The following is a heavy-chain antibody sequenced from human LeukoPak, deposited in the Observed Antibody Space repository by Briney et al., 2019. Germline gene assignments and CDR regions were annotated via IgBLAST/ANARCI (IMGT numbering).Heavy chain of an antibody. V-gene: IGHV3-74*01. CDR2: MNEDGSIT. Sequence: GGSLRLSCAASGFTFSGYWMQWVRQAPGRGLVWLSRMNEDGSITTYADSVKGRFTISRDNAKNTLYLQMNSLRAEDTAVYYCARALASSEDYWGQGTLVTVPS. D-gene: IGHD6-19*01. CDR3: ARALASSEDY. CDR1: GFTFSGYW. J-gene: IGHJ4*02.